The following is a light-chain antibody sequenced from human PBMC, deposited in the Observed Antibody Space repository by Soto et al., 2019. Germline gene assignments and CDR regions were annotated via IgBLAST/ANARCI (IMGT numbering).Light chain of an antibody. CDR1: QSISSW. V-gene: IGKV1-5*01. Sequence: DIQMTQSPSTLSASVGDRVTITFRASQSISSWLAWYQQKPGKAPKLLIYDASSLESGVPSRFSGSGSGTDFTLTISSLQPEDFATYYCQQSYSPITFGQGTRLEIK. J-gene: IGKJ5*01. CDR3: QQSYSPIT. CDR2: DAS.